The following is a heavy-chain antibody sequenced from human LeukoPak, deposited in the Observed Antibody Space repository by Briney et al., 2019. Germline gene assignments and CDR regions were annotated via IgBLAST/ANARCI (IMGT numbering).Heavy chain of an antibody. CDR3: ARGWGYFDS. Sequence: ASETLSVTCTVSGGSVSSYYLSWIRQPPGKGLEWIGYIYYSGSTNYSPSLKSRVTISVDTSKNQFSLKLSSVTAADTAVYYCARGWGYFDSWGQGTLVTVSS. CDR1: GGSVSSYY. CDR2: IYYSGST. J-gene: IGHJ4*02. D-gene: IGHD7-27*01. V-gene: IGHV4-59*08.